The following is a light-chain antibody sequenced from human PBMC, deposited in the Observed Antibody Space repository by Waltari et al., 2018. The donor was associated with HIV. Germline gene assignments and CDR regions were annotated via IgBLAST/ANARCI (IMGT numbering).Light chain of an antibody. CDR1: SSDVGRYDY. J-gene: IGLJ2*01. V-gene: IGLV2-8*01. CDR3: SSYAGINPVI. CDR2: EVK. Sequence: QSALTQPPSASGSLGQSVTISCTGSSSDVGRYDYVSWYQQPPGKAPKLLIFEVKKPPSGVPDRFSGSKSGNTASLTVSGLQAEDEAEYSCSSYAGINPVIFGGGTTLTVL.